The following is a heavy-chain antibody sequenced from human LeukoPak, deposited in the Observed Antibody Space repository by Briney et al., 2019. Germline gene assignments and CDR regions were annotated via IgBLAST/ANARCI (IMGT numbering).Heavy chain of an antibody. Sequence: SETLSLTCTVSGGSISSYYWSWIRQPPGKGLEWIGYIYYSGSTNYNPSLKSRVTISVDTSKNQFSLKLSSVTAADTAVYYCARMYYYGSGSYYTGIWFDPWGQGTLVTVSS. V-gene: IGHV4-59*08. D-gene: IGHD3-10*01. CDR2: IYYSGST. CDR1: GGSISSYY. CDR3: ARMYYYGSGSYYTGIWFDP. J-gene: IGHJ5*02.